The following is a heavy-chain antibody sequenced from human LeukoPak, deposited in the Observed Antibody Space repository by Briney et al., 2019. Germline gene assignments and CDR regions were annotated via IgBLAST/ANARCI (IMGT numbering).Heavy chain of an antibody. CDR3: ARHGRDGYNYGPVVYY. D-gene: IGHD5-24*01. J-gene: IGHJ4*02. Sequence: KTSQTLSLTCTVSGGSISSSSYYWGWIRQSPGKGLEWIGSMYYRGSTYYNPSLKSRVTLSVDTPKNQFSLKLSSVTAADTAVYYCARHGRDGYNYGPVVYYWGQGTLVTVSS. V-gene: IGHV4-39*01. CDR2: MYYRGST. CDR1: GGSISSSSYY.